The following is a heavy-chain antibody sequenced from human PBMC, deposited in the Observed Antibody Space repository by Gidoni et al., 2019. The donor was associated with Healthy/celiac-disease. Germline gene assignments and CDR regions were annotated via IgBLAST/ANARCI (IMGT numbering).Heavy chain of an antibody. CDR1: GFTFSSYA. V-gene: IGHV3-23*01. CDR2: ISGSGGST. D-gene: IGHD6-25*01. Sequence: EVQLLESGGGLVQPGGSLRLSCAASGFTFSSYAMIWVRQAPGKGLEWVSAISGSGGSTYYADSVKGRFTISRDNSKNTLYLQMNSLRAEDTAVYYCAKDQEAVAGISSGWGDYYYYGMDVWGQGTTVTVSS. J-gene: IGHJ6*02. CDR3: AKDQEAVAGISSGWGDYYYYGMDV.